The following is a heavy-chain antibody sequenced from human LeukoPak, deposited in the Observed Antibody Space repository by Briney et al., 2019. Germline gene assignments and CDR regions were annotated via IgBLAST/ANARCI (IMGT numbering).Heavy chain of an antibody. D-gene: IGHD6-13*01. V-gene: IGHV3-30*18. CDR1: GFTFSSYG. CDR3: TKASAPESSWYRLVSYYYYYMDV. J-gene: IGHJ6*03. Sequence: GRSPRLPCAASGFTFSSYGMHWVRQAPGKGLEWVAVISYDGSNKYYADSVKGRFTISRDNSKNTLYLQTNSLIAEDTAVYYCTKASAPESSWYRLVSYYYYYMDVWGKGTRVTVSS. CDR2: ISYDGSNK.